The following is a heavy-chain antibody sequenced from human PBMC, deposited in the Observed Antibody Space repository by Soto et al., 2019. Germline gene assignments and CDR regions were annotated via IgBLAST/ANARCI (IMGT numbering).Heavy chain of an antibody. CDR1: GFTFSNYA. CDR2: ISGRGGNT. V-gene: IGHV3-23*01. D-gene: IGHD2-15*01. J-gene: IGHJ6*02. CDR3: AKAGCSGGTCYLYYYGMDV. Sequence: SGGSLRLSCAASGFTFSNYAMSWVRQAPGKGLEWASTISGRGGNTYYADSVKGRFTISRDNSRKTLYLQMDSLRVEDSAVYSCAKAGCSGGTCYLYYYGMDVWGQGTTVTVSS.